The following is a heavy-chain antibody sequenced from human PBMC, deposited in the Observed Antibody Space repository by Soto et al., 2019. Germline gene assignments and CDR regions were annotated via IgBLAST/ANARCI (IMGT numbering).Heavy chain of an antibody. D-gene: IGHD1-26*01. CDR2: IYYSGST. V-gene: IGHV4-59*01. Sequence: SETLSLTCTVSGGSISSYYWSWIRQPPGKGLEWIGYIYYSGSTNYNPSLKSRVTISVDTSKNQFSLKLSSVTAADTAVYYCARARSYQYYYYYYGMDVWGQGTTVTV. CDR3: ARARSYQYYYYYYGMDV. J-gene: IGHJ6*02. CDR1: GGSISSYY.